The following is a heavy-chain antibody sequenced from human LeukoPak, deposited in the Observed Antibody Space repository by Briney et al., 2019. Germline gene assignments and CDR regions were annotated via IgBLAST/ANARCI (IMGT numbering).Heavy chain of an antibody. CDR1: GFTFSSYW. J-gene: IGHJ5*02. Sequence: GGPLRLSCAASGFTFSSYWMHWVRQGPGKGLVWVSRINSDGSSTSYADSVKGRFTISRDNAKNTLYLQMNSLRAEDTAVYYCARGGDSSAFNWFDPWGQGTLVTVSS. CDR2: INSDGSST. CDR3: ARGGDSSAFNWFDP. V-gene: IGHV3-74*01. D-gene: IGHD3-22*01.